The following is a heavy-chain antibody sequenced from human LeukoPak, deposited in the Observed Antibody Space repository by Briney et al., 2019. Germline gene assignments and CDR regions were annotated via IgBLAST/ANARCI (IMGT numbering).Heavy chain of an antibody. V-gene: IGHV3-48*03. D-gene: IGHD6-19*01. CDR3: ARIAVAGPYFDY. CDR2: ISSSGSTI. J-gene: IGHJ4*02. Sequence: GGSLRLSRAASGFTFSSYEMNWVRQAPGKGLEWVSYISSSGSTIYYADSVKGRFTISRDNAKNSLYLQMNSLRAEDTAVYYCARIAVAGPYFDYWGQGTLVTVSS. CDR1: GFTFSSYE.